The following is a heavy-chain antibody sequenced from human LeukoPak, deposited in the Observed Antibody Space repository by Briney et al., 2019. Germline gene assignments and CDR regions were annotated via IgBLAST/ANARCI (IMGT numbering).Heavy chain of an antibody. D-gene: IGHD5-12*01. CDR2: IKQDGSEK. CDR1: GVTFSSYW. Sequence: GGSLRLSCAASGVTFSSYWMSWVRQAPGGGLEWVANIKQDGSEKYNVDSVKGGFTISRNNAKSSLYPQMNSLRAEDTAVYNCARRLPFDYWGQGTLVTVSS. CDR3: ARRLPFDY. J-gene: IGHJ4*02. V-gene: IGHV3-7*01.